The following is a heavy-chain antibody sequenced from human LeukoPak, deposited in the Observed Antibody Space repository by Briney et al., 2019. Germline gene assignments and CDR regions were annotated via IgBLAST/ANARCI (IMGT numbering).Heavy chain of an antibody. V-gene: IGHV3-53*01. CDR1: GFTVSSNY. CDR2: IYSGGST. CDR3: ARQAGYYYYGMDV. Sequence: PGGSLRLSCAASGFTVSSNYMSWVRQAPGKGLEWVPVIYSGGSTYYADSVKGRFTISRDNSKNTLYLQVNSLRAEDTAVYYCARQAGYYYYGMDVWGKGTTVTVSS. J-gene: IGHJ6*04.